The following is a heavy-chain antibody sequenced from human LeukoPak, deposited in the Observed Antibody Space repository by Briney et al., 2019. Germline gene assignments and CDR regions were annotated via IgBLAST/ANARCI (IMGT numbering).Heavy chain of an antibody. Sequence: ASVKASCKVSGYTLTELSMHWVRQAPGKGLEWMGGFDPEDGETIYAQKFQGRVTMTEDTSTDTAYMELSSLRSEDTAVYYCATFGYSSGWYGNDYWGQGTLVTVSS. J-gene: IGHJ4*02. D-gene: IGHD6-19*01. CDR2: FDPEDGET. V-gene: IGHV1-24*01. CDR1: GYTLTELS. CDR3: ATFGYSSGWYGNDY.